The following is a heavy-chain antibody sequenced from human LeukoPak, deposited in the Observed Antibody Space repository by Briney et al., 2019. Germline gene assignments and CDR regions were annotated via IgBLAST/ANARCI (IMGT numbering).Heavy chain of an antibody. CDR1: GFTFSSYA. Sequence: GGSLRLSCAASGFTFSSYAMSWVRQAPGKGLEWVSGISGSGGRTYHADSVKGRFTISRDNSKNTLYLQMNSLRAEDTAVYYCAKAGDSSGYYYIDYWGQGTLVTVSS. J-gene: IGHJ4*02. CDR2: ISGSGGRT. CDR3: AKAGDSSGYYYIDY. V-gene: IGHV3-23*01. D-gene: IGHD3-22*01.